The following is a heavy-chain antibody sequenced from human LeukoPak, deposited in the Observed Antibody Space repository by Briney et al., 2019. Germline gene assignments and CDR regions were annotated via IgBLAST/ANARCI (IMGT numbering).Heavy chain of an antibody. CDR1: GFTFTDYA. V-gene: IGHV3-30-3*01. D-gene: IGHD4-17*01. CDR2: ISYDGTNK. CDR3: ARRLRFGDYLPDF. Sequence: GTSLRLSCVASGFTFTDYAMHWVRQAPGKGLEWVGVISYDGTNKYYGDSVKGRFTISRDNSRNTLYLQMSSLRTEDTALYYCARRLRFGDYLPDFWGQGTLVSVSS. J-gene: IGHJ4*02.